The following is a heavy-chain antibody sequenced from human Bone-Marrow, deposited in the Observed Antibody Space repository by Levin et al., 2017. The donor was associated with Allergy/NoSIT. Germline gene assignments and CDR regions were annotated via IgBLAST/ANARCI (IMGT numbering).Heavy chain of an antibody. CDR3: ARDLLGPRPSRSYMITFGGVIVYFRNDAFDI. V-gene: IGHV1-18*01. Sequence: GESLKISCKASGYTFTSYGISWVRKAPGQGREWMGWISAYNGKTNYAQKLQGRVTMTTDTSTSTAYMELRSLRSDDTAVYYCARDLLGPRPSRSYMITFGGVIVYFRNDAFDIWGQGTMVTVSS. CDR1: GYTFTSYG. J-gene: IGHJ3*02. D-gene: IGHD3-16*02. CDR2: ISAYNGKT.